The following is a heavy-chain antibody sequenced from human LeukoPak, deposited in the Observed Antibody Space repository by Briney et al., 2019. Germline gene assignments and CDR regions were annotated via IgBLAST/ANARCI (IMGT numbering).Heavy chain of an antibody. CDR1: GFIFSDYY. Sequence: GGSLRPSCAASGFIFSDYYMSWIRQAPGKGLEWVSCISSSGSTIYYADSVKGQFTISRDNAKKSLYLQMNSLRAEDTAVYYCARGRYYYDSSGVDAFDIWGQGTMVTVSS. D-gene: IGHD3-22*01. J-gene: IGHJ3*02. CDR2: ISSSGSTI. CDR3: ARGRYYYDSSGVDAFDI. V-gene: IGHV3-11*01.